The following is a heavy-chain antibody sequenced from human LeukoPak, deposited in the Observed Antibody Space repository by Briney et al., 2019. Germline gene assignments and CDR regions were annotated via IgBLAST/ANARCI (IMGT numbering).Heavy chain of an antibody. CDR1: GYTFTNYY. V-gene: IGHV1-46*01. CDR2: INPSGGST. Sequence: GASVKVSCRASGYTFTNYYIHWVRQAPGQGLEWMGIINPSGGSTSYAQTFQGRVTMTRDTSTNTVYMELSSLRSEDTAVYYCARAGGVTIFAVVTAPYYQYYGLDVWGQGTTVTVSS. CDR3: ARAGGVTIFAVVTAPYYQYYGLDV. D-gene: IGHD3-3*01. J-gene: IGHJ6*02.